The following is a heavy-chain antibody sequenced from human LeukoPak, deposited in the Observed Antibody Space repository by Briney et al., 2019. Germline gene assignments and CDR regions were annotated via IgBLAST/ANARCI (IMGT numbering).Heavy chain of an antibody. J-gene: IGHJ4*02. Sequence: GGSLRLSCAASGFTFSSYAMSWVRQAPGKGLEWVAVISYDGSNKYYADSVKGRFTISRDNSKNTLYLQMNSLRAEDTAVYYCARVVSGSYPFDYWGQGTLVTVSS. D-gene: IGHD1-26*01. V-gene: IGHV3-30-3*01. CDR1: GFTFSSYA. CDR3: ARVVSGSYPFDY. CDR2: ISYDGSNK.